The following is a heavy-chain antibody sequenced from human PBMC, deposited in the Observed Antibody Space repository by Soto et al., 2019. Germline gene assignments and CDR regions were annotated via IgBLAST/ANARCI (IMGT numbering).Heavy chain of an antibody. CDR2: ISAYNGNT. CDR3: AGLNDYYYYYGMDV. J-gene: IGHJ6*02. CDR1: VYTFTSYG. Sequence: ASVKVSCKASVYTFTSYGISWVRQAPGQGLEWMGWISAYNGNTNYAQKLQGRVTITADKSTSTAYMELSSLRSEDTAVYYCAGLNDYYYYYGMDVWGQGTTVTSP. V-gene: IGHV1-18*01.